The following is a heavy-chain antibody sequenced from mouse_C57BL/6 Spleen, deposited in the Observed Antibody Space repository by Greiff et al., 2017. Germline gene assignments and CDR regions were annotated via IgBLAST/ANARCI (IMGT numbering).Heavy chain of an antibody. J-gene: IGHJ3*01. CDR2: SRNKANDYTT. V-gene: IGHV7-1*01. Sequence: EVNVVESGGGLVQSGRSLRLSCATSGFTFSDFYMEWVRQAPGKGLEWIAASRNKANDYTTEYSASVKGRFIASRDTSQSILYLQMNALRAEDTAIYYCARDDATAWFAYWGQGTLVTVSA. D-gene: IGHD4-1*02. CDR3: ARDDATAWFAY. CDR1: GFTFSDFY.